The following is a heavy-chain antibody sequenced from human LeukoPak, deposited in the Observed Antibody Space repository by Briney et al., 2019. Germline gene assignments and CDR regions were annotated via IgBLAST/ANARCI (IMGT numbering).Heavy chain of an antibody. D-gene: IGHD6-13*01. J-gene: IGHJ4*02. CDR2: IKQDGSEK. CDR1: GFTFSTYW. V-gene: IGHV3-7*01. CDR3: ARDSAGTDY. Sequence: GGSLRLSCTASGFTFSTYWMSWVRQAPGKGLEWVANIKQDGSEKYYIDSVKGRFTISRDNAKNSLYLQMNSLRAEDTAMYYCARDSAGTDYWGQGTLVTVPP.